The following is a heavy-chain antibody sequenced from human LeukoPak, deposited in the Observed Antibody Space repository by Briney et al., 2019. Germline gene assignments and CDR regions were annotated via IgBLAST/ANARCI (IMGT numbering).Heavy chain of an antibody. V-gene: IGHV4-30-4*08. CDR3: GRGGAARPAGFDY. Sequence: TLSLTCTVSGGSISSGDYYWSWIRQPPGKGLEWIGYIYYSGSTYYNPSLKSRVTISVDTSKNQFSLKLSSVTAADTAVYYCGRGGAARPAGFDYWGQGTLVTVSS. J-gene: IGHJ4*02. CDR2: IYYSGST. D-gene: IGHD6-6*01. CDR1: GGSISSGDYY.